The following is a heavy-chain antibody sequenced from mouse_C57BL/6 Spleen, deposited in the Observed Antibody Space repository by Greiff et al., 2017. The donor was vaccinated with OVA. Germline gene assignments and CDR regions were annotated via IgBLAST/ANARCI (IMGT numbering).Heavy chain of an antibody. V-gene: IGHV1-64*01. CDR3: ESPDSSSEDYAMDY. Sequence: VQLQQPGAELVKPGASVKLSCKASGYTFTSYWMHWVKQRPGQGLEWIGMIHPNSGSTNYNEKFKSKATLTVDNSSSTAYLQHSSLTSEDSAVYYGESPDSSSEDYAMDYWGQGTSVTVSS. J-gene: IGHJ4*01. CDR2: IHPNSGST. CDR1: GYTFTSYW. D-gene: IGHD1-1*01.